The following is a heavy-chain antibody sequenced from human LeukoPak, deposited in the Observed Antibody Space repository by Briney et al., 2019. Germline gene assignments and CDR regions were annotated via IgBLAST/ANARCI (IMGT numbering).Heavy chain of an antibody. J-gene: IGHJ5*02. CDR2: IIPILGIA. V-gene: IGHV1-69*04. Sequence: SVKVSCKASGGTFSSYAIIWVRQAPGQGLEWMGRIIPILGIANYAQKFQGRVTITADKSTSTAYMELSSLRSEDTAVYYCARDHMIVVPTWFDPWGQGTLVTVSS. CDR1: GGTFSSYA. CDR3: ARDHMIVVPTWFDP. D-gene: IGHD3-22*01.